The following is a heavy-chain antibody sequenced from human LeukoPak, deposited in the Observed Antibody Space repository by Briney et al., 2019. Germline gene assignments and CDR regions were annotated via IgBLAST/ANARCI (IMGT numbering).Heavy chain of an antibody. CDR2: ISSSGNTI. CDR3: AKDTFMITFGGVIVESFDY. D-gene: IGHD3-16*02. J-gene: IGHJ4*02. V-gene: IGHV3-11*01. Sequence: GGSLRLSCAASGFTFSDYYMSWIRQAPGKGLEWVSYISSSGNTIYYADSVKGRFTISRDNSKNTLYLQMNSLRAEDTAVYYCAKDTFMITFGGVIVESFDYWGQGTLVTVSS. CDR1: GFTFSDYY.